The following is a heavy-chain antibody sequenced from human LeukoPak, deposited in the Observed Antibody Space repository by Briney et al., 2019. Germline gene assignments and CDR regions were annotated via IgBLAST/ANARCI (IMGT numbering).Heavy chain of an antibody. D-gene: IGHD3-9*01. V-gene: IGHV3-11*01. Sequence: GGSLRLSCAASGFTFSDYYMSWIRQAPGKGLEWVSYISSSGSTIYYADSVKGRFTISRDNAKNSLYLQMNSLRAEDTAVYYCARTRAAGYYDILTGPLNWLDRWGQGTLVTVSS. CDR1: GFTFSDYY. CDR2: ISSSGSTI. J-gene: IGHJ5*02. CDR3: ARTRAAGYYDILTGPLNWLDR.